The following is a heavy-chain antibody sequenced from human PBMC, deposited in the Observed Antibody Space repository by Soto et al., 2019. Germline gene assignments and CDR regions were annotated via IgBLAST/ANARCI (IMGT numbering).Heavy chain of an antibody. V-gene: IGHV4-61*01. CDR3: ARVTVAGHDF. CDR2: IDYSGST. CDR1: GGSVSSGSYY. D-gene: IGHD6-19*01. Sequence: QVQLQESGPGLVKPSETLSLTCTVSGGSVSSGSYYWSWVRQPPGKGLEWIGYIDYSGSTNYNPSPKSRVTMSVETSKNQFSLRLRSVTAADTSVYYCARVTVAGHDFWGQGTLVTVSS. J-gene: IGHJ4*02.